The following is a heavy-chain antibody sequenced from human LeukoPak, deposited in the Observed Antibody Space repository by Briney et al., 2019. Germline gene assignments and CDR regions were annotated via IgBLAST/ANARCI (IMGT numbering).Heavy chain of an antibody. CDR3: ARDIVLMVYAREYYYSMDV. CDR2: ISAYNGNT. V-gene: IGHV1-18*01. CDR1: GYTFTSYG. D-gene: IGHD2-8*01. J-gene: IGHJ6*02. Sequence: GASVKVSCKASGYTFTSYGISWVRQAPGQGLEWMGWISAYNGNTNYAQKLQGRVTKTTDTSTSTAYMELRSLRSDDTAVYYCARDIVLMVYAREYYYSMDVWGQGTTVTVSS.